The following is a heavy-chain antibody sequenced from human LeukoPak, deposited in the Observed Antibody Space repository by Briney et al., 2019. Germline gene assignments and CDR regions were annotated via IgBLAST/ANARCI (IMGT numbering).Heavy chain of an antibody. Sequence: SETLSLTCTVSGGSISTYYWSWIRQPPGKGMEWIGYIHYSGTTNYNPSLKSRVTISLDTSKNQFSLNLSSVTAADTAVYYCARMGGYSGYATHWGQGTLVTVSS. V-gene: IGHV4-59*08. CDR1: GGSISTYY. J-gene: IGHJ4*02. D-gene: IGHD5-12*01. CDR2: IHYSGTT. CDR3: ARMGGYSGYATH.